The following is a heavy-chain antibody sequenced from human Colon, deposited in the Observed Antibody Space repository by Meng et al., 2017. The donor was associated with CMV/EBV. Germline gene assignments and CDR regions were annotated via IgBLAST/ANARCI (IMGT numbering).Heavy chain of an antibody. V-gene: IGHV4-59*02. CDR3: ARSKDIIIVEAAQAVFDI. D-gene: IGHD2-2*01. CDR2: IYYIGDT. Sequence: GSLRLSCSVSGGSVSNYFWSWIRQSPGRGLEWIGYIYYIGDTTYNPSLKSRVTISIDTSKNQFSLKLTSVTAADTAVYYCARSKDIIIVEAAQAVFDIWGQGTMVTVSS. J-gene: IGHJ3*02. CDR1: GGSVSNYF.